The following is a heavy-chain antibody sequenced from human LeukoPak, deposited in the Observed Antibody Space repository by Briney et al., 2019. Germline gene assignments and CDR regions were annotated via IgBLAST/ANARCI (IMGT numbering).Heavy chain of an antibody. CDR2: IYYNGSR. Sequence: SETLSLTRTVSGGSISSSSHYWGWIRQPPGKGLEWIGNIYYNGSRYYNPSLKNRVTISVDTSKNQYSLKLSSVTAADTAVYYCARSITIFGGLLLPFDYGGRGPVVPVP. J-gene: IGHJ4*02. CDR1: GGSISSSSHY. D-gene: IGHD3-3*01. CDR3: ARSITIFGGLLLPFDY. V-gene: IGHV4-39*01.